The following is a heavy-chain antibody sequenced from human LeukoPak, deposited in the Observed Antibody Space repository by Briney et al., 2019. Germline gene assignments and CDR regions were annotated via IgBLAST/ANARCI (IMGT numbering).Heavy chain of an antibody. CDR1: GYTFTSYG. V-gene: IGHV1-8*03. Sequence: ASVKISCKASGYTFTSYGISWVRQAPGQGLEWMGWMNPNSGNTGYAQKFQGRVTITRNTSISTAYMELSSLRSEDTAVYYCARQSSSRFHYYYMDVWGKGTTVTVSS. J-gene: IGHJ6*03. CDR2: MNPNSGNT. D-gene: IGHD6-6*01. CDR3: ARQSSSRFHYYYMDV.